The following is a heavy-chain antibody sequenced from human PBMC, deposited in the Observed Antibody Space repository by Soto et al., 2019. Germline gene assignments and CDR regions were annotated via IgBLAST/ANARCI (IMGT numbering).Heavy chain of an antibody. D-gene: IGHD2-2*01. CDR1: GYTFTGYY. J-gene: IGHJ6*02. CDR2: INPNSGGT. Sequence: GASVKVSCKASGYTFTGYYMHWVRQAPGQGLEWMGWINPNSGGTNYAQKFQGRVTMTRDTSISTAYMELSRLRSDDTAVYYCARPGGYCSSTSCYHGMDVWGQGTTVTVSS. V-gene: IGHV1-2*02. CDR3: ARPGGYCSSTSCYHGMDV.